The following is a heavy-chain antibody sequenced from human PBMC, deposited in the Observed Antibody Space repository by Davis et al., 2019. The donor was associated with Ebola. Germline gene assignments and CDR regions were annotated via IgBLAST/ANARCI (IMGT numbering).Heavy chain of an antibody. V-gene: IGHV3-7*01. CDR3: ARVLYSSPTNLYYYYDMDV. D-gene: IGHD6-13*01. Sequence: GGSLRLSCAASGFTFSSYSMNCVRQAPGKGLEWVANIKQDGSEKYYVDSVKGRFTISRDNAKNSLYLQMNSLRAEDTAVYYCARVLYSSPTNLYYYYDMDVWGQGTTVTVSS. CDR2: IKQDGSEK. CDR1: GFTFSSYS. J-gene: IGHJ6*02.